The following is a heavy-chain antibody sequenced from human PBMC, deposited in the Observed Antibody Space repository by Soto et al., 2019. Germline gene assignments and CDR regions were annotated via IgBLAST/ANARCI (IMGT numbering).Heavy chain of an antibody. CDR1: GGTFSRYS. J-gene: IGHJ6*02. V-gene: IGHV1-69*08. Sequence: QVQLVQSGAEVKKPGSSVTVSCKASGGTFSRYSITWVRQAPGHGLEWIGRIIPIFGIASYAQKFQGRVTITAEESTSKAYMELSSLRSDDTAVYYCAREDRDRETGLVPAAIDGMDVWGQGTTVTVSS. CDR2: IIPIFGIA. CDR3: AREDRDRETGLVPAAIDGMDV. D-gene: IGHD2-2*01.